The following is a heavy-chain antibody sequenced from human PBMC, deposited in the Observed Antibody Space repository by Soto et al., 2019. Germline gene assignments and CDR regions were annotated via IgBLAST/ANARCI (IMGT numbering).Heavy chain of an antibody. CDR2: IYHSGST. CDR3: APGEWIPQYYFDY. J-gene: IGHJ4*02. V-gene: IGHV4-38-2*01. CDR1: GYSISSGYY. D-gene: IGHD3-10*01. Sequence: SETLSLTCAVSGYSISSGYYWGWIGQPPGRGLEWIGSIYHSGSTYYNPSLKSRVTISVDASKTQFSLKLSSVTAADTAVYYCAPGEWIPQYYFDYWGQGTLATVSS.